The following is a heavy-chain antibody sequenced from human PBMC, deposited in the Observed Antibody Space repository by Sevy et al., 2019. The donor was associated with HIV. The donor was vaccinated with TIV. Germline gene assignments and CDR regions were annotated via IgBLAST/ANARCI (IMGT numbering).Heavy chain of an antibody. CDR2: IRFDGNSK. D-gene: IGHD2-21*01. CDR1: GFTFSTYG. V-gene: IGHV3-30*02. J-gene: IGHJ4*02. Sequence: GGSLRLSCAASGFTFSTYGMHWVRQAPGKGLEWVAFIRFDGNSKYYADSVKGRFAISRDNSKNTLDLQLNSLTAEDTAVYYCVRADCGGDCYLVFDYRGQGTLVTVSS. CDR3: VRADCGGDCYLVFDY.